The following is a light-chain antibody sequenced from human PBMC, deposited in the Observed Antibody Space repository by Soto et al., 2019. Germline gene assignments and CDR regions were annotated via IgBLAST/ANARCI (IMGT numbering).Light chain of an antibody. Sequence: SYELTQPLSVSVALGQTDRITCGGNNIGSKNVHWYQQKPGQAPVLVIYRDSNRPSGIPERFSGSNSGNTATLTISRAQAGDEADYYCQVCDSSTARVFGGGTKLTVL. V-gene: IGLV3-9*01. CDR3: QVCDSSTARV. CDR1: NIGSKN. J-gene: IGLJ3*02. CDR2: RDS.